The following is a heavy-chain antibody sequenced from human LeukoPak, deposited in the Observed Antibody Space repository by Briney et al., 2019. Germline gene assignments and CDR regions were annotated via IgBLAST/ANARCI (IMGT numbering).Heavy chain of an antibody. D-gene: IGHD4-17*01. J-gene: IGHJ5*02. CDR1: Y. CDR3: AXGXGDYGWFDP. Sequence: YXXWXRQPPGXXLEWIGYIYYTGSTNYNPSLKSXVTISVDTXXNHFXLKLRSVTAADTAVYYCAXGXGDYGWFDPWGQGTLVTVSS. V-gene: IGHV4-61*03. CDR2: IYYTGST.